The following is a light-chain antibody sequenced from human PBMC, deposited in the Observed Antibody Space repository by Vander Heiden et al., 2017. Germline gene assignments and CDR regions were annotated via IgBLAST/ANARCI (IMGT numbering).Light chain of an antibody. CDR2: EVS. J-gene: IGLJ2*01. CDR3: SSYTSSSHVV. V-gene: IGLV2-14*01. Sequence: QSALPQPASVSGSPGQSIPISCTGTSSDVGGYHYVSWYQQHTGKAPKLMIYEVSNRPSGVSNRFSGSKSGNTASLTISGLQAEDEADYYCSSYTSSSHVVFGGGTKLTVL. CDR1: SSDVGGYHY.